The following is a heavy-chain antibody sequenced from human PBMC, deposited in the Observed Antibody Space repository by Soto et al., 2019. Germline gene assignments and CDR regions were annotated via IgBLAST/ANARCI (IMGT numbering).Heavy chain of an antibody. CDR3: AKDVIVGPTTDYYYGMDV. Sequence: EVQLSESGGGLVQPGTSLRLSCAASGFTFSTSAMSWVRQAPGRGLEWVSGISGSGGRTYYADSMKCRFTIYRDNSKNTVHLQMNSLRVDDTGVYYCAKDVIVGPTTDYYYGMDVWGQGTTVTVSS. CDR1: GFTFSTSA. J-gene: IGHJ6*02. CDR2: ISGSGGRT. D-gene: IGHD1-26*01. V-gene: IGHV3-23*01.